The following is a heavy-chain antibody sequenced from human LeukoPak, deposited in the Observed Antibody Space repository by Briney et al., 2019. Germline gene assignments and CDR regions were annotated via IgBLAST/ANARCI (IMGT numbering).Heavy chain of an antibody. CDR2: ISSSSSYI. CDR3: ARDNGNKYYFDY. Sequence: GGSLRLSCAASGFTFSSYSMNWVRQAPGKGLEWVSSISSSSSYIYYADSVKGRFTISRDNAKNSLYLQMNSLRAEDTAVYYCARDNGNKYYFDYWGQGTLVTVSS. D-gene: IGHD2-8*01. V-gene: IGHV3-21*04. J-gene: IGHJ4*02. CDR1: GFTFSSYS.